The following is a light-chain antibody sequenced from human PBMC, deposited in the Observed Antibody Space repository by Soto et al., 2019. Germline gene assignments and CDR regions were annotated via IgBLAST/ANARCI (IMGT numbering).Light chain of an antibody. CDR1: QSISNH. CDR3: QQSYSSPPT. J-gene: IGKJ1*01. Sequence: DIQMTQSPSSLSASVEDRVIITCRASQSISNHLNWYQHKPGKAPKLLIFAASSLQSGVPSRFSGSRSGPYFTLTISSLQPEDCATYYCQQSYSSPPTFGQGTKVDIK. V-gene: IGKV1-39*01. CDR2: AAS.